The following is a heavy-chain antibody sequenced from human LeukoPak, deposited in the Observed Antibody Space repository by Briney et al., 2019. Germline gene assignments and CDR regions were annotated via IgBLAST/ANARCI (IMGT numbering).Heavy chain of an antibody. J-gene: IGHJ4*02. Sequence: GGSLRLSCAASGFTFDDYAMHWVRQAPGKGLEWVSGISWNSGRIGYADSVKGRFTISRDNAKNSLYLQMNNLRAEDTALYYCAKDTRDILTGYYNTAFDYWGQGTLVTVSS. D-gene: IGHD3-9*01. CDR1: GFTFDDYA. CDR2: ISWNSGRI. V-gene: IGHV3-9*01. CDR3: AKDTRDILTGYYNTAFDY.